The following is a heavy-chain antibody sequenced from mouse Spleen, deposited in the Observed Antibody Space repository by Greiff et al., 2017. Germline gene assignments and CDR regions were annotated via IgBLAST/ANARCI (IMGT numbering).Heavy chain of an antibody. J-gene: IGHJ4*01. CDR2: INPSSGYT. CDR1: GYTFTSYT. V-gene: IGHV1-4*01. CDR3: ARPYRYDRGGYAMDY. Sequence: QVQLQQSGAELARPGASVKMSCKASGYTFTSYTMHWVKQRPGQGLEWIGYINPSSGYTKYNQKFKDKATLTADKSSSTAYMQLSSLTSEDSAVYYCARPYRYDRGGYAMDYWGQGTSVTVSS. D-gene: IGHD2-14*01.